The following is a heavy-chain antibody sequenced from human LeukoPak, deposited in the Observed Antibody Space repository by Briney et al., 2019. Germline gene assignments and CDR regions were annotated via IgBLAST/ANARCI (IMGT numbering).Heavy chain of an antibody. J-gene: IGHJ3*02. CDR3: AKDILSDYDILTGYYNVGAFDI. D-gene: IGHD3-9*01. V-gene: IGHV3-9*01. CDR2: ISWNSGSI. Sequence: PGGSLRLSCAASGFTFDDYAMHWVRQAPGKGLEWVSGISWNSGSIGYADSVKGRFTISRDNAKNSLYPQMNSLRAEDTALYYCAKDILSDYDILTGYYNVGAFDIWGQGTMVTVSS. CDR1: GFTFDDYA.